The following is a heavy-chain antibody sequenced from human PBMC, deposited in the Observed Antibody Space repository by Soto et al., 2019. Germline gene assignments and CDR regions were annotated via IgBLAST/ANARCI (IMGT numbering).Heavy chain of an antibody. CDR3: ARRPMLRQVAQDYGMDV. V-gene: IGHV1-2*02. CDR1: GYPFTGYY. CDR2: VSPKTGET. J-gene: IGHJ6*02. Sequence: QVQLVQSGSEVKKPGASVTVSCKASGYPFTGYYIHWVRQAPGQGPEWMGWVSPKTGETNYVQKFQGRVTMTPETSTSTAYLELSRLRSDDTAVYYCARRPMLRQVAQDYGMDVWGPGTTVTVS. D-gene: IGHD2-15*01.